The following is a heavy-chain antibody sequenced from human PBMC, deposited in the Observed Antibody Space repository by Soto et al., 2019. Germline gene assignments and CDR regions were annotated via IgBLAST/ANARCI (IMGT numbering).Heavy chain of an antibody. D-gene: IGHD5-12*01. CDR2: FYDSGST. V-gene: IGHV4-61*01. CDR1: GGSVSSGSFY. CDR3: AASAPPATNYYYAKDV. J-gene: IGHJ6*02. Sequence: SETLSLTCTVSGGSVSSGSFYWSWIRRPPGKGLEWIGYFYDSGSTNYNPSLRSRVTMSVDTSKNQFSLKLSSVTAADTAVYYCAASAPPATNYYYAKDVWGQGTTVTVSS.